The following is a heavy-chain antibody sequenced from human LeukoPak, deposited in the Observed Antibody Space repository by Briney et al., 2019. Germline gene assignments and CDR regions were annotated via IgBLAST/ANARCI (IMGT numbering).Heavy chain of an antibody. CDR3: ARALSRGFGGVIVHFDY. Sequence: GAPVKVSCKASGYTFTSYYMHWVRQAPGQGLEWIGIINPSGGSTSYAQKFQGRVTMTRDTSTSTVYMELSSLRSEDTAVYYCARALSRGFGGVIVHFDYWGQGTLVTVSS. V-gene: IGHV1-46*01. D-gene: IGHD3-16*02. CDR2: INPSGGST. CDR1: GYTFTSYY. J-gene: IGHJ4*02.